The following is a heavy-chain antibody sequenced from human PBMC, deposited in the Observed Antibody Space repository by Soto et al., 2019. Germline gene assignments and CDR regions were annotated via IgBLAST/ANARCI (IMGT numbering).Heavy chain of an antibody. D-gene: IGHD2-15*01. CDR3: AAEKYCSGGSCYYRERDAFDI. Sequence: ASVKVSCKASGFTFTSSAMQWVRQARGQRLEWIGWIVVGSGNTNYAQKFQERVTITRDMSTSTAYMELSSLRSEDTAVYYCAAEKYCSGGSCYYRERDAFDIWGQGTMVTVS. CDR2: IVVGSGNT. CDR1: GFTFTSSA. V-gene: IGHV1-58*02. J-gene: IGHJ3*02.